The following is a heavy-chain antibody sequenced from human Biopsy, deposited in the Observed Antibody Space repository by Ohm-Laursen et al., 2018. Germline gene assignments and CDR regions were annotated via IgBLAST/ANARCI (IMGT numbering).Heavy chain of an antibody. Sequence: TLSLTCTVSGGYITGVFWTWIRQTTEQGLEWIGYRFHSGSPIYNPSLQSRVTISIDTYKNQFSLTLSSVSAADTAVYYCARLSRRGYIIFFDYWGRGTRVTVSS. CDR1: GGYITGVF. J-gene: IGHJ4*02. V-gene: IGHV4-59*08. D-gene: IGHD5-12*01. CDR2: RFHSGSP. CDR3: ARLSRRGYIIFFDY.